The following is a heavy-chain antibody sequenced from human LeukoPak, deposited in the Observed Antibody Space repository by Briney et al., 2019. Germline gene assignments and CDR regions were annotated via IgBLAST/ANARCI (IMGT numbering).Heavy chain of an antibody. Sequence: GGSLRLSCAASGFTFSSYWMSWVRQAPGKGLEWVAHIKQDGSDKYYVDSVKGRFTISRDNAKNSLYLQMNSLRAEDTAVYYCARDRSDSSGPNDAFDIWGQGTLVTVSS. J-gene: IGHJ3*02. V-gene: IGHV3-7*01. CDR2: IKQDGSDK. CDR3: ARDRSDSSGPNDAFDI. CDR1: GFTFSSYW. D-gene: IGHD3-22*01.